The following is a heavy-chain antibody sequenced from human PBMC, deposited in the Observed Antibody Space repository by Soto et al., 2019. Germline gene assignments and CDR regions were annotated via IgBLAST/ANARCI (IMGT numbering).Heavy chain of an antibody. V-gene: IGHV3-23*01. Sequence: EVQLLESGGGLVQPGGSLRLSCAASGFTFSNYAMSWVRQAPGKGLDWVSVISSSGGNTDYADYVKGRFTISRDNSKNTVYRQMKDLRDEDTAVYYCAKERLARGIDYWGQGTLVTVSS. CDR2: ISSSGGNT. CDR1: GFTFSNYA. J-gene: IGHJ4*02. CDR3: AKERLARGIDY. D-gene: IGHD3-10*01.